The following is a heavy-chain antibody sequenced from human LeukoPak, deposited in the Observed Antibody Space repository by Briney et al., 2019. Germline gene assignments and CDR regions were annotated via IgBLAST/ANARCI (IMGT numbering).Heavy chain of an antibody. CDR1: AYTFTNYW. CDR2: IYPSDSDT. CDR3: ASRVGY. J-gene: IGHJ4*02. D-gene: IGHD3-3*01. V-gene: IGHV5-51*01. Sequence: GESLKISCKDSAYTFTNYWIGWVRQMPGKGLEWMGIIYPSDSDTRYSPSFQGQVTISADTSISTAYLQWSSLKASDTAMYYCASRVGYWGQGTLVTVSS.